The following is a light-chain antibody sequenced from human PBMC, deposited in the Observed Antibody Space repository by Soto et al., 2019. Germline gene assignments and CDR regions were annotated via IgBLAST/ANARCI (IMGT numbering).Light chain of an antibody. J-gene: IGKJ4*01. CDR1: QSVSSSY. CDR3: QQYRSSPPLT. CDR2: GAS. V-gene: IGKV3-20*01. Sequence: EIVLTQSPGTLSLSPGERATLSCRASQSVSSSYLAWYQQKPGQAPRLLIYGASSRATGIPDRFSGSGSGTDFTLPISRLEPEDFAVYYCQQYRSSPPLTFGGGTKVAIK.